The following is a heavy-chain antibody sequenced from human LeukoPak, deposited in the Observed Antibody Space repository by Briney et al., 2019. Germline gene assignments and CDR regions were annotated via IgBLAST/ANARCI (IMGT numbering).Heavy chain of an antibody. V-gene: IGHV3-23*01. Sequence: GGSLRLSCAASGFTFSSYAMSWVRQAPGKGLEWVSAISGSGGSTYYADSVKGRFTISRDNSKNTLYLQMNSLRAEDTAVYYCAKEGYSSGWYRGGVDYWGQGTLVTVSS. CDR1: GFTFSSYA. J-gene: IGHJ4*02. CDR3: AKEGYSSGWYRGGVDY. CDR2: ISGSGGST. D-gene: IGHD6-19*01.